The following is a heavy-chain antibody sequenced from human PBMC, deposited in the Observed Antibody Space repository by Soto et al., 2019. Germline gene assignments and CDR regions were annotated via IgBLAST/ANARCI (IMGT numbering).Heavy chain of an antibody. D-gene: IGHD1-26*01. J-gene: IGHJ6*02. CDR1: GFTFSSYG. CDR2: ISYDGSNK. CDR3: AKDGRVTVYYGMDV. V-gene: IGHV3-30*18. Sequence: PGGSLRLSCAASGFTFSSYGMHWVRQAPGKGLEWVAVISYDGSNKYYADSVKGRFTISRDNSKNTLYLQMNSLRAEDTAVYYCAKDGRVTVYYGMDVWGQGTAVTVS.